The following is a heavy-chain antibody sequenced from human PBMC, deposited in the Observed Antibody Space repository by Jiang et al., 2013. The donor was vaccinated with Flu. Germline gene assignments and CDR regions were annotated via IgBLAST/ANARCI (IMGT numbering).Heavy chain of an antibody. D-gene: IGHD3-22*01. J-gene: IGHJ5*02. CDR1: GDSISSYS. Sequence: PGLVKPSETLSLTCSVSGDSISSYSWTWIRQPPGKGLEWIGYIYNSGSTNYNPSLKSRVTMSLDTSKNQFSLKLSSVTAADTALYYCARGNYYATSGYYYRLGWFDPWGQGTLVTVSS. CDR2: IYNSGST. V-gene: IGHV4-59*12. CDR3: ARGNYYATSGYYYRLGWFDP.